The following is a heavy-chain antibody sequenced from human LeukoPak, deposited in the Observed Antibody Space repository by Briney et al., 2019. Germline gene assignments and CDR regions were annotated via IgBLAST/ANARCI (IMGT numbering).Heavy chain of an antibody. CDR2: INEDGSEK. CDR3: ARDHLGYSFDY. V-gene: IGHV3-7*04. CDR1: GFTFSSYW. Sequence: GGSLRLSCAASGFTFSSYWMSWVRQAPGKGLEWLANINEDGSEKYYVDSVKGRFTISRDNAKNSLDLQINSLRADDTAVYYCARDHLGYSFDYWGQGTLVTVSS. J-gene: IGHJ4*02.